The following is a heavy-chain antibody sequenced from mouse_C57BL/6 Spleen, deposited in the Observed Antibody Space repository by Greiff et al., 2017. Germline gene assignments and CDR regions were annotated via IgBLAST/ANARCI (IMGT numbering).Heavy chain of an antibody. CDR3: ARSEDYYAMDY. Sequence: QVQLQQPGAELVKPGASVKLSCKASGYTFTSYWMHWVKQRPGRGLEWIGRIDPKSGGTKYNEKFKSKATLTVDKPSSTAYMQLSSLTSEDSAVYYGARSEDYYAMDYGGQGTSVTVSS. CDR1: GYTFTSYW. V-gene: IGHV1-72*01. J-gene: IGHJ4*01. CDR2: IDPKSGGT.